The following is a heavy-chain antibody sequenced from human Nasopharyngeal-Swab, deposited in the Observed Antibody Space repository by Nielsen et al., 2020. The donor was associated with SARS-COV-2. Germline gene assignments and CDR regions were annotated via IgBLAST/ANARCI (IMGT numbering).Heavy chain of an antibody. V-gene: IGHV1-69*13. J-gene: IGHJ6*02. CDR1: GGTFSSYG. D-gene: IGHD3-9*01. Sequence: SVKVSCKASGGTFSSYGISWVRQAPGQGLEWMGGIIPIFGTANPAQKFQGRVTITADESTSTAYMELSSLRSEDTAVYYCARDRYYDILTGQIYYYYGMDVWGQGTTVTVSS. CDR2: IIPIFGTA. CDR3: ARDRYYDILTGQIYYYYGMDV.